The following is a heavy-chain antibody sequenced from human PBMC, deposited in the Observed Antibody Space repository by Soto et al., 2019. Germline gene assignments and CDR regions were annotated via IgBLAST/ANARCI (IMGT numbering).Heavy chain of an antibody. V-gene: IGHV1-2*02. Sequence: ASVKVSCKASGYTLTGHYIHWVRQAPEQGPEWMGEIGPESGATRYAQRFQGRVTMTRDMSITTVYMELNNLSPDDTAVYYCGRGRSGQIVVFYWGQGTPVTSPQ. CDR1: GYTLTGHY. D-gene: IGHD1-26*01. J-gene: IGHJ4*02. CDR3: GRGRSGQIVVFY. CDR2: IGPESGAT.